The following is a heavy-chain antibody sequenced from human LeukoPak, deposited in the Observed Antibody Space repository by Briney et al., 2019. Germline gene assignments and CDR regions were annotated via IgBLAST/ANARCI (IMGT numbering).Heavy chain of an antibody. Sequence: ASVKVSCKASGYTFTSYGISWVRQAPGQGLEWMGWISAYNGNTNYAQKLQGRVTMTTDTSTSTAYMELRSLRSDDTAVYYCARDGGDIVVVPAADDAFDIWGQGTMVTVSS. CDR1: GYTFTSYG. V-gene: IGHV1-18*01. CDR2: ISAYNGNT. J-gene: IGHJ3*02. D-gene: IGHD2-2*01. CDR3: ARDGGDIVVVPAADDAFDI.